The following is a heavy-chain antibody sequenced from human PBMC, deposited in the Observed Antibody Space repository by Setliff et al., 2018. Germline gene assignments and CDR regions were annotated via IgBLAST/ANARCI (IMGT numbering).Heavy chain of an antibody. Sequence: SETLSLTCTVYGASFSDYSWGWIRQPPGKGLEWVEYIYNSGSTNYNPSLKRRVIISIDNSKTQLTLKLSPVTAADTAMYFCARDNWVMVQTHNYYYMDVWGKGTTVTVSS. D-gene: IGHD7-27*01. V-gene: IGHV4-59*12. CDR3: ARDNWVMVQTHNYYYMDV. J-gene: IGHJ6*03. CDR2: IYNSGST. CDR1: GASFSDYS.